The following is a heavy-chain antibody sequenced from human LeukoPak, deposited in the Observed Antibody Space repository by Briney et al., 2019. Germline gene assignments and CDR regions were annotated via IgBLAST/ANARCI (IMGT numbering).Heavy chain of an antibody. D-gene: IGHD4-11*01. CDR3: ARTLFGYSNGLYDY. Sequence: SETLSLTCTVSGGSISSYYWSWIRQTPGKGLEWSGSVHYRVSTDYNPSLKTRVTISVDTSKKQFSLKLTSVTAADTAVYYCARTLFGYSNGLYDYWGQGTLVTVSS. CDR1: GGSISSYY. J-gene: IGHJ4*02. CDR2: VHYRVST. V-gene: IGHV4-59*01.